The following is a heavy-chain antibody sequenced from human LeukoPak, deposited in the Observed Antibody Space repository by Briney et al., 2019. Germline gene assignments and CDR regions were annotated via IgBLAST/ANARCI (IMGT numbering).Heavy chain of an antibody. J-gene: IGHJ4*02. V-gene: IGHV3-21*01. CDR3: ARDHGSGSYSFDY. CDR1: GFTFSSYW. D-gene: IGHD3-10*01. Sequence: PGGSLRLSCAASGFTFSSYWMNWVRQAPGKGLEWVSSISSSSSYIYYADSVKGRFTISRDNAKNSLYLQMNSLRAEDTAVYYCARDHGSGSYSFDYWGQGTLVTVSS. CDR2: ISSSSSYI.